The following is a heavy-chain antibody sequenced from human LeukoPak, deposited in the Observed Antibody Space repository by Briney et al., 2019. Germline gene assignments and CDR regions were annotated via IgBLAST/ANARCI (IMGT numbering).Heavy chain of an antibody. CDR1: GGSFSGYY. D-gene: IGHD3-10*01. J-gene: IGHJ5*02. CDR2: INQSGST. CDR3: ARLSVLLWFGELFNNNWFDP. V-gene: IGHV4-34*01. Sequence: PSETLSLTCAVYGGSFSGYYWSWIRQPPGKGLEWIGEINQSGSTNYNPSLKSRVTISVDTSKNQFSLKLSSVTAADTAVYYCARLSVLLWFGELFNNNWFDPWGQGTLVTVSS.